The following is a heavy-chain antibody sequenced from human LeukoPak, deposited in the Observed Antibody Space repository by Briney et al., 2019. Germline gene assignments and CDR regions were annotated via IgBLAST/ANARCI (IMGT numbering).Heavy chain of an antibody. J-gene: IGHJ5*02. V-gene: IGHV4-31*03. CDR2: IYYRGST. Sequence: TSETPSLTCSVSGGSISRGGFYWSWIRQHPAHRLAWLGNIYYRGSTYYNPSLRGRVTISVDTSKNQFSLKLSSMTSADTAVYYCARGSNLWFGANRHWFDPWGQGALVTVSS. CDR1: GGSISRGGFY. D-gene: IGHD3-10*01. CDR3: ARGSNLWFGANRHWFDP.